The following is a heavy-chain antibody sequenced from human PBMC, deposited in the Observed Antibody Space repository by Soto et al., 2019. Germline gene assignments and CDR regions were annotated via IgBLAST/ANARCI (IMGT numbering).Heavy chain of an antibody. D-gene: IGHD6-13*01. CDR2: IVPIFTIT. J-gene: IGHJ3*02. V-gene: IGHV1-69*12. Sequence: QVQLVQSGAEVKKPGYSVKVACKVSGDTFSNYAINWVRQAPGQGLEWMGAIVPIFTITNYAQKFQGRVTITEAESPITAYTELSSIRSYDSATYSCAREASTASTLWEVASDMWGKGTMMTVSS. CDR3: AREASTASTLWEVASDM. CDR1: GDTFSNYA.